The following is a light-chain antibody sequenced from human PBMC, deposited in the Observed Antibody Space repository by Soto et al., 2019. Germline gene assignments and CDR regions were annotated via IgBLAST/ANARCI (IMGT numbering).Light chain of an antibody. CDR2: KAS. J-gene: IGKJ5*01. Sequence: DIQMSQSPSSLSSSVGDTFIISLLSSQTISVYLNWYQQIAGKAPKLLIYKASSLESGVPSRFSGSGSGTDFTLTISSLEPEDFAVYYCQQRSNWPSITFGQGTRLEIK. V-gene: IGKV1-39*01. CDR1: QTISVY. CDR3: QQRSNWPSIT.